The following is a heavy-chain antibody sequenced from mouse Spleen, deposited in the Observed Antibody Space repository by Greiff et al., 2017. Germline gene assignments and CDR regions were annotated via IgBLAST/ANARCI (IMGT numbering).Heavy chain of an antibody. CDR2: IYPGSGST. D-gene: IGHD1-1*01. CDR3: ARSLNYYGSSYAMDY. V-gene: IGHV1-55*01. Sequence: VQLQQPGAELVKPGASVKMSCKASGYTFTSYWITWVKQRPGQGLEWIGDIYPGSGSTNYNEKFKSKATLTVDTSSSPAYMQLSSLTSEDSAVYYCARSLNYYGSSYAMDYWGQGTSVTVSS. J-gene: IGHJ4*01. CDR1: GYTFTSYW.